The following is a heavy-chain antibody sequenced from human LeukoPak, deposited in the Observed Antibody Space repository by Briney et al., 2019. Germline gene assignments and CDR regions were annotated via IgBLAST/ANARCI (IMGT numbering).Heavy chain of an antibody. J-gene: IGHJ3*01. D-gene: IGHD1-26*01. V-gene: IGHV4-39*07. Sequence: SETLSLTCTVSGGSISSSSYYWGWIRQPPGKGLEWIGSIHYSGNTYYNPSLKSRVTMAADTSKNQFSLRLTSVTAADTAVYYCSGSAAPSDAFDVWGQGTVVTVSS. CDR1: GGSISSSSYY. CDR3: SGSAAPSDAFDV. CDR2: IHYSGNT.